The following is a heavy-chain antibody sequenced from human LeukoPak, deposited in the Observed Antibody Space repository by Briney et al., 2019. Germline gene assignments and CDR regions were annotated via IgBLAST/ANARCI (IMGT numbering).Heavy chain of an antibody. Sequence: GGSLRLSCVASGFTFSSYAMNWVRQAPGKGLEWVSAISGSGGSIYYADSVKGRFTISRDNSKNTLYLQMNSLRAEDTAVYHCAKLPYFAYFDYWGQGTLVSVSS. J-gene: IGHJ4*02. CDR3: AKLPYFAYFDY. CDR1: GFTFSSYA. CDR2: ISGSGGSI. V-gene: IGHV3-23*01. D-gene: IGHD3-9*01.